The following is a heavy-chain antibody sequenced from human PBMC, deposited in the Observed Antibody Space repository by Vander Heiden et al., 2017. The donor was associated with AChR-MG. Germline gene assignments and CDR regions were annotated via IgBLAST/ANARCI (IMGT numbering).Heavy chain of an antibody. V-gene: IGHV3-48*01. CDR1: GFTFSDYS. CDR2: ITGSSSTI. D-gene: IGHD2-15*01. Sequence: EVQLVESGGGLVQPGGSLRLSCAASGFTFSDYSMNWVRQAPGKGLEWIAYITGSSSTIYYADSVKGRFTISRDNAKNSLYLQVHSLRAEDTAVYYCARSSGHFDYWGQGTLVTVSS. J-gene: IGHJ4*02. CDR3: ARSSGHFDY.